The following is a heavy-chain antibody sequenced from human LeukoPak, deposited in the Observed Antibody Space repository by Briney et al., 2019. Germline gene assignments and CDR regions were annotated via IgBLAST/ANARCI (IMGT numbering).Heavy chain of an antibody. CDR1: GGSISSSSYY. Sequence: SETLSLTCTVSGGSISSSSYYWGWIRQPPGKGLEWIGSIYYSGSTYYNPSLKGRVTISVDTSKNQFSLKLSSVTAADTAVYYCARVPYDFWSGHTPQFDYWGQGTLVTVSS. V-gene: IGHV4-39*01. CDR2: IYYSGST. D-gene: IGHD3-3*01. J-gene: IGHJ4*02. CDR3: ARVPYDFWSGHTPQFDY.